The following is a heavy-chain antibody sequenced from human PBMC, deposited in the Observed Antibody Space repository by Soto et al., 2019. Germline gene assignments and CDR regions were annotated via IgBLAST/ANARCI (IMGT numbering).Heavy chain of an antibody. CDR1: GGTFSSYT. CDR3: ATAVGVTILSTYYYYYMDV. J-gene: IGHJ6*03. Sequence: QVQLVQSGAEVKKPGSSVKVSCKASGGTFSSYTISWVRQAPGQGLEWMGRIIPILGTANYAQKFQGRVTITADKSTSTAYMELSSLRSEDTAVYYCATAVGVTILSTYYYYYMDVWGKGTTVTVSS. V-gene: IGHV1-69*08. CDR2: IIPILGTA. D-gene: IGHD3-3*01.